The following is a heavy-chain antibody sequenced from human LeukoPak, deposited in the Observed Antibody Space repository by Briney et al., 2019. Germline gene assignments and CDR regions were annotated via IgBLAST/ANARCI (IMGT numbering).Heavy chain of an antibody. CDR1: GGSISSSSDY. Sequence: SESLSLTCTVSGGSISSSSDYWGWIRQAPGKGLEWIGSFFVSGSTHYNPSLRSRAPLFVDTSKNQFSLKLTSMTAADAATYFCARQFATAAADTRGYFNYWGQGTVVAVPS. CDR3: ARQFATAAADTRGYFNY. J-gene: IGHJ4*02. D-gene: IGHD6-25*01. CDR2: FFVSGST. V-gene: IGHV4-39*01.